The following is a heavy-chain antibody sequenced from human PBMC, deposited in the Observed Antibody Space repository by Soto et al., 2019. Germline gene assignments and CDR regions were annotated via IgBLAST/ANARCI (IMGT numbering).Heavy chain of an antibody. Sequence: QLQLQESGPGLVKSSETLSLICTGSDGSIRSSNYYWGWIRQPPGKGLEWIGNVYYSGTTYYNPSLKSRVTISVDTSKNQFSLKLSSVTAADTAVYYCARAPRTPFTMPRGGYLDLWGQGTLVTVSS. D-gene: IGHD3-10*01. V-gene: IGHV4-39*01. CDR2: VYYSGTT. CDR3: ARAPRTPFTMPRGGYLDL. CDR1: DGSIRSSNYY. J-gene: IGHJ4*02.